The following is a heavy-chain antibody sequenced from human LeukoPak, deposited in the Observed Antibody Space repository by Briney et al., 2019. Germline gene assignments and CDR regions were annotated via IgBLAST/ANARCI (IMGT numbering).Heavy chain of an antibody. CDR2: ISTGSSYI. D-gene: IGHD3-22*01. Sequence: GGSLRLSCAASGFTFSAYSMNWVRQAPGKGLEWVSSISTGSSYIYYADSVKGRFTISRENAKSSLYLQMNSLRAEDTAVYYCARDSTPYDSSGYCYDYWGQGTLVTVSS. V-gene: IGHV3-21*01. J-gene: IGHJ4*02. CDR3: ARDSTPYDSSGYCYDY. CDR1: GFTFSAYS.